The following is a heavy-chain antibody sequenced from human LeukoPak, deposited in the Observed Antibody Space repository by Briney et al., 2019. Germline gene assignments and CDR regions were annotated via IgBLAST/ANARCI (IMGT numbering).Heavy chain of an antibody. D-gene: IGHD2-8*02. V-gene: IGHV1-8*01. Sequence: ASVKVSCKASGYTFTSYDINWVRQATGQGLEWMGWMNPNSGNTGYAQKFQGRVTMTRNTSISTAYMELSSLRSEDTAVYYCARGARYCIGGVCRRPGLYYFDYWGQGTLVTVSS. J-gene: IGHJ4*02. CDR1: GYTFTSYD. CDR3: ARGARYCIGGVCRRPGLYYFDY. CDR2: MNPNSGNT.